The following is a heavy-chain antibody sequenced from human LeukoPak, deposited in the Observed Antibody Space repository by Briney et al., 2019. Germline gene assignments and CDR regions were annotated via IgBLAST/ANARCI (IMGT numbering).Heavy chain of an antibody. D-gene: IGHD5-18*01. CDR2: IYHSGST. J-gene: IGHJ4*02. V-gene: IGHV4-38-2*02. Sequence: SETLSLTCAVSGYSISSGYYWGWIRQPPGKGLEWIGSIYHSGSTYYNPSLKSRVTISVDTSKNQFSLKLSSVTAADTAVYYCAREGVQLPLNYWGQGTLVTVSS. CDR1: GYSISSGYY. CDR3: AREGVQLPLNY.